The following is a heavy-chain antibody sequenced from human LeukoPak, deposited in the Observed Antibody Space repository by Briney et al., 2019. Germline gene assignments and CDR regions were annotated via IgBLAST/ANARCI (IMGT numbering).Heavy chain of an antibody. Sequence: GGSLRLSCTASGFTFSSYAMSWVRQAPGKGLEWVSAISGSGGSTYYADSVKGRFTISRDNSKNTLYLQMNSLRAEDTAVYYCAKDLAVKAYGPSSFDYWGQGTLVTVSS. V-gene: IGHV3-23*01. J-gene: IGHJ4*02. D-gene: IGHD4-17*01. CDR3: AKDLAVKAYGPSSFDY. CDR1: GFTFSSYA. CDR2: ISGSGGST.